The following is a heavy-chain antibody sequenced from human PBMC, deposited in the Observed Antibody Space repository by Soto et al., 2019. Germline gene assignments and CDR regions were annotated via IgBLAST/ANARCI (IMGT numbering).Heavy chain of an antibody. J-gene: IGHJ6*03. CDR1: GYTFTNYG. CDR2: ISAYNGDT. Sequence: QVQLLQSGAEVKKPGASVKVSCKASGYTFTNYGITWVRQAPGQGLEWMGWISAYNGDTHYTQRLQGRVTMTTDTSTSTAYMGLGGLRSDDTAVYYCARVRQIVGYFYYYLDVSGKGTTVTVSS. V-gene: IGHV1-18*01. D-gene: IGHD6-6*01. CDR3: ARVRQIVGYFYYYLDV.